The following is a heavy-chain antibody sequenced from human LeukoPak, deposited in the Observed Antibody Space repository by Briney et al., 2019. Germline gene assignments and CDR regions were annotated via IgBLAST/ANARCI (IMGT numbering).Heavy chain of an antibody. CDR2: IYYSGST. J-gene: IGHJ5*02. Sequence: PSETLSLTCTVSGGSISSYYWSWIRQPPGKGLEWVGYIYYSGSTNYNPSLKSRVTISVDTSKNQFSLKLSSVTAADTAVYYCARGGSWYLDRGVDPWGQGTLVTVSS. CDR3: ARGGSWYLDRGVDP. CDR1: GGSISSYY. D-gene: IGHD6-13*01. V-gene: IGHV4-59*01.